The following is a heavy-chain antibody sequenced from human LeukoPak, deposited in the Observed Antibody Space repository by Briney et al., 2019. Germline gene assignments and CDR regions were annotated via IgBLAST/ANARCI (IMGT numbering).Heavy chain of an antibody. Sequence: PGGSLRLSCAACGFTFSTYWMHWVRQAPGKGVVWVSRINSDGSDANYAEFVKGRFNIYRDKAKNTLYLQMNSLRAEDTAVYYCAREFYLHSDNYDSGNWGQGTLVTVSS. D-gene: IGHD3-16*01. CDR3: AREFYLHSDNYDSGN. CDR2: INSDGSDA. J-gene: IGHJ4*02. V-gene: IGHV3-74*01. CDR1: GFTFSTYW.